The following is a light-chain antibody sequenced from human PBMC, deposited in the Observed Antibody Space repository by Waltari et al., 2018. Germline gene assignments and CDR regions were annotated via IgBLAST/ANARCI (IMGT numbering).Light chain of an antibody. Sequence: QSALTQPPSASGSPGQSVTISCTGTSSDVGGYNYVSWYQQHPGRAPKLVIYEVSKRPSGVPDRFSGSKSGNTASLTVSVLQAEDEADFYCSSYAGSNNFVVFGGGTKLTVL. CDR3: SSYAGSNNFVV. CDR1: SSDVGGYNY. CDR2: EVS. J-gene: IGLJ2*01. V-gene: IGLV2-8*01.